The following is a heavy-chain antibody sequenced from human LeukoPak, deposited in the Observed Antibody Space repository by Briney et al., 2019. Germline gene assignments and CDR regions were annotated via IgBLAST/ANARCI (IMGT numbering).Heavy chain of an antibody. CDR2: IKSKTDGGTT. Sequence: SGGFLRLSCAASGFTFSDYYMSWVRQAPGKGLEWVGRIKSKTDGGTTDYAAPVKGRFTISRDDSKNTLYLQMNSLKTEDTAVYYCTTVAYSSGWDWGQGTLVTVSS. V-gene: IGHV3-15*01. CDR3: TTVAYSSGWD. J-gene: IGHJ4*02. D-gene: IGHD6-19*01. CDR1: GFTFSDYY.